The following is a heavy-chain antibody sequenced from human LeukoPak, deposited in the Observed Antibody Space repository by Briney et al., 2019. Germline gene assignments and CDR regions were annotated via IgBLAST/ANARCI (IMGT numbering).Heavy chain of an antibody. V-gene: IGHV3-48*03. J-gene: IGHJ4*02. CDR3: APIGDLFDY. Sequence: GGSLKLSCAASGFTFSSYEMNWVRQVHGKGREWVSYISSSGSTIYYADSVKGRFTISRDNAKNSLYLQMNSLRAEDTAVYYCAPIGDLFDYWGQGTLVTVSS. CDR2: ISSSGSTI. D-gene: IGHD2-21*01. CDR1: GFTFSSYE.